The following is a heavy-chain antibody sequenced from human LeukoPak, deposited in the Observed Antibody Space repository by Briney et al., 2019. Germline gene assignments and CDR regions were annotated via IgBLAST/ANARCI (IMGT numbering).Heavy chain of an antibody. CDR1: GGSFSGYY. V-gene: IGHV4-34*01. Sequence: SETLSLTCAVYGGSFSGYYWSWIRQPPGKGLEWIGEINHSGSTNYNPSLKSRVTISVDTSKNQFSLKLSSVTAADTAVYYCARDNPTIRGVIFWDYWGQGTLVTVSS. CDR3: ARDNPTIRGVIFWDY. D-gene: IGHD3-10*01. J-gene: IGHJ4*02. CDR2: INHSGST.